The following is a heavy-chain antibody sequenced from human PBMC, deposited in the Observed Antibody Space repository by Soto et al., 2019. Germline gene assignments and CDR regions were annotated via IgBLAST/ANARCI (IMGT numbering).Heavy chain of an antibody. D-gene: IGHD1-26*01. CDR1: GFIFRDYY. J-gene: IGHJ4*02. CDR3: ARGRMGLNYFDX. CDR2: IRIGGGST. Sequence: PGGSLRLSCEASGFIFRDYYMSWIRQSPGKGLEWVASIRIGGGSTAYADSVKGRFTISRDNAKSSLYLQMNSLRADDTAVYYCARGRMGLNYFDXWGQGTTVTVSX. V-gene: IGHV3-11*06.